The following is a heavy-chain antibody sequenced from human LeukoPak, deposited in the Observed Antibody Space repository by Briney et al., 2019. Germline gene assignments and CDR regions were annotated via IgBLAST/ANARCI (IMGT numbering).Heavy chain of an antibody. CDR1: GFTFDDYG. J-gene: IGHJ5*02. V-gene: IGHV3-20*04. D-gene: IGHD3-3*01. CDR3: ARASSALIDAALPNWFDP. Sequence: CPGGSLRLSCAASGFTFDDYGMSWVRQAPGKGLEWVSGINWNGGSTGYADSVKGRFTISRDNAKNSLYLQMNSLRAEDTALYYCARASSALIDAALPNWFDPWGQGTLVTVSS. CDR2: INWNGGST.